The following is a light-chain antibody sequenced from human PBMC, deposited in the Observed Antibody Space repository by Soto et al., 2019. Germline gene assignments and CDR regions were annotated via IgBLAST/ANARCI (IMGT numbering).Light chain of an antibody. CDR3: SSYTSSSTVL. CDR1: SSDVGGYNY. Sequence: QSALTQPASVSGPPGQSITISCTGTSSDVGGYNYVSWYQQHPGTAPKLIIYGVSNRPSLVSNRFSASKFCNTASLTISGLQAEDEADYYCSSYTSSSTVLFGGGTKLTVL. CDR2: GVS. J-gene: IGLJ2*01. V-gene: IGLV2-14*03.